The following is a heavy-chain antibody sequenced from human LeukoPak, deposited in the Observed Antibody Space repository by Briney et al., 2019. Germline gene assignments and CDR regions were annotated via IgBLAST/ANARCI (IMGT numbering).Heavy chain of an antibody. CDR3: ARGEVRYYYGSGSPQDNDY. CDR2: INPSGGST. Sequence: GASVKVSCKASGYTFTSYGISWVRQTPGQGLEWMGIINPSGGSTSYAQKFQGRVTMTRDTSISTAYMELSRLRPDDTAVYYCARGEVRYYYGSGSPQDNDYWGQGTLVTVSS. D-gene: IGHD3-10*01. CDR1: GYTFTSYG. V-gene: IGHV1-46*01. J-gene: IGHJ4*02.